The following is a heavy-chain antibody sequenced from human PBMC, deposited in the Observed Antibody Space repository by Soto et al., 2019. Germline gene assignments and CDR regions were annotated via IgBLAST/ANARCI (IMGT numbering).Heavy chain of an antibody. CDR3: AKGVGGYSGYGIDV. D-gene: IGHD5-12*01. J-gene: IGHJ6*04. CDR2: ISWNSGNI. CDR1: GFTFHDYA. V-gene: IGHV3-9*01. Sequence: EGQLVESGGGLVQPGRSLRLSCAASGFTFHDYAMHWVRQAPGKGLEWVSGISWNSGNIPYADSVRGRFTISRDNAKNSLYLQMDSLRPEDTALYYCAKGVGGYSGYGIDVWGKGTTVTVSS.